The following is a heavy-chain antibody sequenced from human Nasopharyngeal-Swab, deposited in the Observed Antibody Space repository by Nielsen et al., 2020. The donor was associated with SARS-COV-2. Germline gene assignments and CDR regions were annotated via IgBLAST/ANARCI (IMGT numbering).Heavy chain of an antibody. CDR3: GGGACSITTCYENVDV. D-gene: IGHD2-2*01. CDR2: IYYSGST. CDR1: GGSISSSSYN. J-gene: IGHJ6*02. Sequence: GSLRLSCTVSGGSISSSSYNWGWIRQPQGQGLEWIGHIYYSGSTYYNPSLKSRVTISVDTSKNQSSLNLSYVTDADTAVYYCGGGACSITTCYENVDVWGQGTTVTVSS. V-gene: IGHV4-39*07.